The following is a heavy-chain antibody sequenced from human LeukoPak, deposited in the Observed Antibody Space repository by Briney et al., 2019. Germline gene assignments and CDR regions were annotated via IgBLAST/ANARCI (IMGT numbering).Heavy chain of an antibody. J-gene: IGHJ4*02. Sequence: ASVKVSCKASGYTFTSYDINWVRQATGQGLEWMGYMNPNSGKTEYAQKFQGRVTMTADTSISTAYMELSSLTSEDTAVYYCAGELRRDAYWGQGTLVTVSS. V-gene: IGHV1-8*01. CDR3: AGELRRDAY. CDR1: GYTFTSYD. D-gene: IGHD5-24*01. CDR2: MNPNSGKT.